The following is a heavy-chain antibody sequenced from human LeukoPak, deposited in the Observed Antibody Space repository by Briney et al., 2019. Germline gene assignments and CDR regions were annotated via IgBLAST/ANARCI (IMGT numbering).Heavy chain of an antibody. Sequence: AETLSLTCTVSGGSISSYYWSWIRQPPGKGLEWIGYIYYSGSTNYNPSFKSRVTMSVDASKNQFLLKLSSRMAADTAVYYCCGDSRSSYDFWSGYSFDYWGQGTLVSVSS. J-gene: IGHJ4*02. CDR1: GGSISSYY. D-gene: IGHD3-3*01. V-gene: IGHV4-59*12. CDR2: IYYSGST. CDR3: CGDSRSSYDFWSGYSFDY.